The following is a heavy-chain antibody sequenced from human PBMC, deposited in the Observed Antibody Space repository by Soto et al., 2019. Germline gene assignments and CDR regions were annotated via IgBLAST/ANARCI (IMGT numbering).Heavy chain of an antibody. CDR3: AREPEDGVPGDY. D-gene: IGHD3-3*01. CDR1: GYTFTSHT. V-gene: IGHV1-3*01. Sequence: QVQLVQSGAEVKEPGASVKVSCKASGYTFTSHTLNWARQAPGQGLEWMGWIIVSNGSPRYAPQFQGRVTFGRDTSATTADMELSSLTAEDTAMYDCAREPEDGVPGDYWGQGTRVVVSS. CDR2: IIVSNGSP. J-gene: IGHJ4*02.